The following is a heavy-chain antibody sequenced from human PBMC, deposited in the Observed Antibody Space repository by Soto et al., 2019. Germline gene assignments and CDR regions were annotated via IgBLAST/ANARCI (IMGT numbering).Heavy chain of an antibody. CDR3: ARAWLQLYYYGMDV. J-gene: IGHJ6*02. D-gene: IGHD5-12*01. V-gene: IGHV4-30-4*01. Sequence: PSETLSLTCTVSGGSISSGDYYWSLILQPPGKGLEWIGYIYYSGSTYYNPSLKSRVTISVDTSKNQFSLKLSSVTAADTAVYYCARAWLQLYYYGMDVWGQGTTVTVSS. CDR2: IYYSGST. CDR1: GGSISSGDYY.